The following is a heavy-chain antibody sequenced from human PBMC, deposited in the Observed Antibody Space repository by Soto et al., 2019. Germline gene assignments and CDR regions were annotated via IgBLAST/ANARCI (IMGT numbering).Heavy chain of an antibody. J-gene: IGHJ6*02. D-gene: IGHD3-16*01. CDR1: GYIFVNYG. Sequence: QVQLVQSGDEVKKPGASVKVSCKASGYIFVNYGIDWVRQAPGQGLEWMGWISPYTGNTHSATKIQGRLTMTTDTATSTDYMDLGSLTSDDTAVYYCVMVDNYVTPTPQDVWGQGTTVTVSS. CDR2: ISPYTGNT. V-gene: IGHV1-18*01. CDR3: VMVDNYVTPTPQDV.